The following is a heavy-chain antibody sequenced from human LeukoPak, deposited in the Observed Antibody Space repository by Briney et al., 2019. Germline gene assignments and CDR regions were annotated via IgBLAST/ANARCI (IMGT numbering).Heavy chain of an antibody. D-gene: IGHD3-22*01. CDR3: AKDYYYDSSGYGPFDY. V-gene: IGHV3-9*01. Sequence: GRSLRLSCAASGFTFDDYAMHWVRQALGKGLEWVSGISWNSGSIGYADSVKGRFTISRDNAKNSLYLQMNSLRAEDTALYYCAKDYYYDSSGYGPFDYWGQGTLVTVSS. CDR1: GFTFDDYA. CDR2: ISWNSGSI. J-gene: IGHJ4*02.